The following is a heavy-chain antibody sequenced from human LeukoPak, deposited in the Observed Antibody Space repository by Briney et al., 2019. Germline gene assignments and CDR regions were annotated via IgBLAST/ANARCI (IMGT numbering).Heavy chain of an antibody. D-gene: IGHD2-21*01. CDR2: IIVGSGAT. V-gene: IGHV1-58*01. CDR1: GFTSTNFA. CDR3: AADLSIPRMGASYLDS. J-gene: IGHJ4*02. Sequence: ASVKVSCKASGFTSTNFAVQWVRQARGQRLEWIGWIIVGSGATKCAQDFQERVTITRDMSTNTLYLELSSLTDEDTAVYYCAADLSIPRMGASYLDSWGQGTLVTVSS.